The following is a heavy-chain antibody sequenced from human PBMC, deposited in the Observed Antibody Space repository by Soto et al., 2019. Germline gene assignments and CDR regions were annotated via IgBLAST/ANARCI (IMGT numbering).Heavy chain of an antibody. D-gene: IGHD5-12*01. J-gene: IGHJ4*02. Sequence: EVQLVEFGGGLVQPGGSLRLSCAASGFTFRNNWMSWVRQAPGKGLEWVANIKQDGSEKKYVDSVKGRFTVSRDNTKKSLYLQMNGLRAEDTAVYYCARDGGYSGYDYFDYWGLGTLVTVSS. CDR1: GFTFRNNW. CDR2: IKQDGSEK. CDR3: ARDGGYSGYDYFDY. V-gene: IGHV3-7*01.